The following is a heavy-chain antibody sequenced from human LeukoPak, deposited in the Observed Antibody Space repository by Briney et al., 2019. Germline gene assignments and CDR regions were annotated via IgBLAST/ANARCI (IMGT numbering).Heavy chain of an antibody. CDR1: GYTFTSYY. V-gene: IGHV1-46*01. CDR3: AKGRGWEASYYYYYMDV. D-gene: IGHD1-26*01. J-gene: IGHJ6*03. Sequence: ASVKVSCKASGYTFTSYYMHWVRQAPGQGLEWMGIINPSGGSTSYAQKFQGRVTMTRDMSTSTVCMELSSLRSEDTAVYYCAKGRGWEASYYYYYMDVWGKGTTVTISS. CDR2: INPSGGST.